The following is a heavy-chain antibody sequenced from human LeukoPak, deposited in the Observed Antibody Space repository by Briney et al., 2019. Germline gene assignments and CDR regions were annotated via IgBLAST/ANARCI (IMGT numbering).Heavy chain of an antibody. D-gene: IGHD1-26*01. CDR2: IYPGDSDT. Sequence: GESLKISFKGSGYSFTSYWIGWGRRMPGKGLEGMGIIYPGDSDTRYSPSFQGQVTISADKSISTAYLQWSSLKASDTAMYYCARQRYSGPRVDYGMDVWGQGTTVTVSS. V-gene: IGHV5-51*01. CDR1: GYSFTSYW. J-gene: IGHJ6*02. CDR3: ARQRYSGPRVDYGMDV.